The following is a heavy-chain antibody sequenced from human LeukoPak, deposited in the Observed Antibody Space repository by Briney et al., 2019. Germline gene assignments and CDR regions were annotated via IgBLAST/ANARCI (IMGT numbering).Heavy chain of an antibody. V-gene: IGHV4-39*01. J-gene: IGHJ4*02. CDR3: ARLLHDSRGYYYFDY. CDR1: GGSISSSNYY. D-gene: IGHD3-22*01. CDR2: IHYSGST. Sequence: SETLSLTYTVSGGSISSSNYYWGWIRQPPGKGLEWMGSIHYSGSTYNNPSLKSRVTMSVDTSKSQFSLKVSSVTAADTAVYYCARLLHDSRGYYYFDYWGQGTLVIVSS.